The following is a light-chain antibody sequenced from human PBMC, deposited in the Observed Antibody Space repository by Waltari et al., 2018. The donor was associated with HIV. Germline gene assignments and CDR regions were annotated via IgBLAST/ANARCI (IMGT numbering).Light chain of an antibody. CDR3: AAWDDSLNGYV. CDR1: SSNIGSNT. CDR2: SNN. Sequence: QSVLTQPPSASGTPGQRVTIYFSGSSSNIGSNTVNWYQQLPGTAPKLLIYSNNPRPSGVPDRFSGSKSGTSASLAISGLQSEDEADYYCAAWDDSLNGYVLGTGTKVTVL. V-gene: IGLV1-44*01. J-gene: IGLJ1*01.